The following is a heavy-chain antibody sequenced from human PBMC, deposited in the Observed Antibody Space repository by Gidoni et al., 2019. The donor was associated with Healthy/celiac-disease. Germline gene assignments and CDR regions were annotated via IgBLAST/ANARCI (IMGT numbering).Heavy chain of an antibody. J-gene: IGHJ3*02. CDR2: ISSSSSTI. CDR3: ARDWKQWLARGDAFDI. V-gene: IGHV3-48*02. D-gene: IGHD6-19*01. CDR1: GFTFSSYS. Sequence: EVQLVESGGGLVQPGGSLRLACAASGFTFSSYSMNWVRQAPGKGLEWVSYISSSSSTIYYADSVKGRFTISRDNAKNSLYLQMNSLRDEDTAVYYCARDWKQWLARGDAFDIWGQGTMVTVSS.